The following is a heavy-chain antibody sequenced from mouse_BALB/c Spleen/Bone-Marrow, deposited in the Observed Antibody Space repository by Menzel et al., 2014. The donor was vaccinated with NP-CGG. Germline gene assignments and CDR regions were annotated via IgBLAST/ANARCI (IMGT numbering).Heavy chain of an antibody. V-gene: IGHV14-3*02. CDR2: IDPANGNT. Sequence: EVQAVESGAELVKPGASAKLSCTASGFNIKDTYMHWVKQRPEQGLEWIGRIDPANGNTKYDPKFQGEATITADTSSNTAYLQLSSLTSEDTAVYYCASYDYGYYFDYWGQGTTLTVSS. D-gene: IGHD2-4*01. J-gene: IGHJ2*01. CDR1: GFNIKDTY. CDR3: ASYDYGYYFDY.